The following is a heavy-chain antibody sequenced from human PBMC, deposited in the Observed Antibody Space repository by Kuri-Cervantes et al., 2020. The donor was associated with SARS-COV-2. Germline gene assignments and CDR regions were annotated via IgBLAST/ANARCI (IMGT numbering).Heavy chain of an antibody. V-gene: IGHV4-31*03. CDR1: GGSISSGGYY. Sequence: LRLSCTVSGGSISSGGYYWSWIRQHPGKGLEWIGYIYYSGSTYYNPSLKSRVTISVDTSKNQFSLKLSSVTAADTAVYYCARDPLYGDYGGNDAFDIWGQGTMVTVSS. J-gene: IGHJ3*02. CDR2: IYYSGST. CDR3: ARDPLYGDYGGNDAFDI. D-gene: IGHD4-17*01.